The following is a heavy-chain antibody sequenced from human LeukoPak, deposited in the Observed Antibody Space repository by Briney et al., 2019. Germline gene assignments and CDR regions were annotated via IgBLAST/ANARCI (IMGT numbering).Heavy chain of an antibody. CDR1: GCTFSSYA. V-gene: IGHV1-69*05. Sequence: GSSVKVSCKASGCTFSSYAISWVRQAPGQGLEWMGGIIPIFGTANYAQKFQGRVTITTDESTSTAYMELSSLRSEDTAVYYCARDYDSRFRYFDINYYYYMDVWGKGTTVTVSS. CDR3: ARDYDSRFRYFDINYYYYMDV. CDR2: IIPIFGTA. D-gene: IGHD3-9*01. J-gene: IGHJ6*03.